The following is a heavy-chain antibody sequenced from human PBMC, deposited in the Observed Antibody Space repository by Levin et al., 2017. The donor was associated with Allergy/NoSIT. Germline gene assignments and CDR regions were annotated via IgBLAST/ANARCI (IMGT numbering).Heavy chain of an antibody. J-gene: IGHJ4*02. V-gene: IGHV3-53*01. CDR2: IYSGGNT. Sequence: RSGGSLRLSCAASGFTVSNNYMSWVRQAPGKGLEGVSIIYSGGNTYYTDSVKGRFTISRDSSKNTLYLQMNSLRAEDTAVYYCATSPTSGYWGQGTLVTVSS. CDR3: ATSPTSGY. CDR1: GFTVSNNY.